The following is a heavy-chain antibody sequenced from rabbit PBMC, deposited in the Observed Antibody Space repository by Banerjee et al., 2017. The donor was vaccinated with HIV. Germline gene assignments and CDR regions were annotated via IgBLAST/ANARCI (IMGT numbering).Heavy chain of an antibody. CDR1: GFSFSSSYW. CDR2: IYTGSSGST. D-gene: IGHD1-1*01. V-gene: IGHV1S45*01. CDR3: ARTYATGSADYYFAL. J-gene: IGHJ4*01. Sequence: QEQLVESGGGLVQPGASLTLTCTASGFSFSSSYWMCWVRQAPGKGLEWIGCIYTGSSGSTYYATWAKGQFTISKTSSTTVTLQMTSLTVADTATYFCARTYATGSADYYFALWGPGTLVTVS.